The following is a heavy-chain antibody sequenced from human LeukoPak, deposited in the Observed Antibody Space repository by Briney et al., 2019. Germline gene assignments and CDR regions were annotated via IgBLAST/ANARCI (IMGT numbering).Heavy chain of an antibody. CDR2: INHSGST. V-gene: IGHV4-34*01. Sequence: SETLSLTCAVYGGSFSGYYWSWIRQPPGKGLEWIGEINHSGSTNHNPSLKSRVTISVDTSKNQFSLKLSSVTAADTAVYYCAREDITGTASYFDYWGQGTLVTVSS. CDR3: AREDITGTASYFDY. J-gene: IGHJ4*02. CDR1: GGSFSGYY. D-gene: IGHD1-7*01.